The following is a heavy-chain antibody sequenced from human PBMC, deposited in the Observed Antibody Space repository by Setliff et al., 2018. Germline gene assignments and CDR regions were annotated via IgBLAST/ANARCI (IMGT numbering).Heavy chain of an antibody. CDR1: GGSISSHY. D-gene: IGHD5-18*01. J-gene: IGHJ4*02. Sequence: PSETLSLTCTVSGGSISSHYWSWIRQPPGKGLEWIGYTYYSGSTNYNPSLKSRVTISVDTSKNQFSLELRSVTAADTAVYYCARLPPLHTPMALTFDYWGQGILVTVSS. CDR3: ARLPPLHTPMALTFDY. V-gene: IGHV4-59*08. CDR2: TYYSGST.